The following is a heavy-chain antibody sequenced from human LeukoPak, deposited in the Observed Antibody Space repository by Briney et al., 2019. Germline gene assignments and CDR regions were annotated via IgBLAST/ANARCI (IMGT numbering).Heavy chain of an antibody. CDR1: GYIFSDYY. J-gene: IGHJ4*02. D-gene: IGHD1-26*01. CDR2: INPNSGIT. V-gene: IGHV1-2*02. Sequence: GASVKVSCKTSGYIFSDYYLHWVRQAPGQGLEWMGWINPNSGITKYAQKFQDTVTMTTDTSINTAYMELSRLRYDDTAVYYCARDFQNTKWYNGPGYYFDFWGQGNLVIVSS. CDR3: ARDFQNTKWYNGPGYYFDF.